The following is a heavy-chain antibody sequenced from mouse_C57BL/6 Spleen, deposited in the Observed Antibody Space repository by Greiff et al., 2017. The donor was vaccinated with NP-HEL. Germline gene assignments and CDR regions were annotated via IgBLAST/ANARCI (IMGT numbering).Heavy chain of an antibody. Sequence: VQLQQSGPELVKPGASVKMSCKASGYTFTDYNMHWVKQSHGKSLEWIGYINPNNGGTSYNQKFKGKATLTVNKSSSTAYMELRSLTSEDSAVYYCARGGGLRRGAAFDYWGQGTTLTVSS. D-gene: IGHD2-4*01. CDR2: INPNNGGT. V-gene: IGHV1-22*01. J-gene: IGHJ2*01. CDR1: GYTFTDYN. CDR3: ARGGGLRRGAAFDY.